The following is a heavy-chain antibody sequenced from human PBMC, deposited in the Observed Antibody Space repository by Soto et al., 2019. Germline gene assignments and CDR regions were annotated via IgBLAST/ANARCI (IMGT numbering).Heavy chain of an antibody. CDR2: IYHSGST. J-gene: IGHJ5*02. Sequence: SETLSLTCAVSGGSISSSNWWSWVRQPPGKGLEWIGEIYHSGSTNYNPSLKSRVTISVDKSKNQFSLKLSSVTAADTAVYYCASSGVAAAGWFDPWGQGTLVTVSS. D-gene: IGHD6-13*01. CDR3: ASSGVAAAGWFDP. V-gene: IGHV4-4*02. CDR1: GGSISSSNW.